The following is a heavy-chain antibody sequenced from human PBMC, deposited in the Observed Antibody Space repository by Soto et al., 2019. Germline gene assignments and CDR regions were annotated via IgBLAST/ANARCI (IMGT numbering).Heavy chain of an antibody. Sequence: PGGSLRLSCAASGFTFSSYAMSWVRQAPGKGLEWVSAISGSGGSTYYADSVKGRFTISRDNSKNTLYLQMNSLRAEDTAVYYCAKAISVLMVYASFDYWGQGTLVTVSS. D-gene: IGHD2-8*01. J-gene: IGHJ4*02. V-gene: IGHV3-23*01. CDR1: GFTFSSYA. CDR3: AKAISVLMVYASFDY. CDR2: ISGSGGST.